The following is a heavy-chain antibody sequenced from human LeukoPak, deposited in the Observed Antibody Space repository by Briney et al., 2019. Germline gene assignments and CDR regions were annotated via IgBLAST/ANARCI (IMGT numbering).Heavy chain of an antibody. D-gene: IGHD3-16*01. CDR2: IYYSGST. J-gene: IGHJ3*01. V-gene: IGHV4-39*01. Sequence: PSETLSLTCTVSGRSISSTNYYWGWIRQPPGKGLEWIGSIYYSGSTYYNPSLKSRVTISVDTSKNQFSLRLSSVTAADTAMYYCAHFRGGAFDFWGEGTMVTVAS. CDR3: AHFRGGAFDF. CDR1: GRSISSTNYY.